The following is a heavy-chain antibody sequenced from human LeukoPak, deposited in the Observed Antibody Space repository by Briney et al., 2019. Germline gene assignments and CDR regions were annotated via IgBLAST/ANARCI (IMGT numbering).Heavy chain of an antibody. Sequence: SETLSLTCTVSGGSISSGDYYWSWIRQPPGKGLEWIGYIYYSGSTYYNPSLKSRVTISVDTSKIQFSLKLSSVTAADTAVYYCASSPAYYDILTGYLKPYYFDYWGQGTLVTVSS. CDR2: IYYSGST. CDR3: ASSPAYYDILTGYLKPYYFDY. D-gene: IGHD3-9*01. V-gene: IGHV4-30-4*08. J-gene: IGHJ4*02. CDR1: GGSISSGDYY.